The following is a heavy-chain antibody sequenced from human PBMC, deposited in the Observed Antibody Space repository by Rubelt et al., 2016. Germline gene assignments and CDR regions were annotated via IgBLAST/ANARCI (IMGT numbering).Heavy chain of an antibody. Sequence: EVQLVESGGDLVQPGGSLRLSCAAPGFTVSGSDMSWVRQAPGKGLEWVSVSYSDGSAYYADSVKDRFTVSRDNSKNTLYLQMNSRGAEDTAGYYCARDVSANRRYGLDVWGQGTTVTVSS. J-gene: IGHJ6*02. D-gene: IGHD2-8*01. CDR3: ARDVSANRRYGLDV. CDR2: SYSDGSA. CDR1: GFTVSGSD. V-gene: IGHV3-66*01.